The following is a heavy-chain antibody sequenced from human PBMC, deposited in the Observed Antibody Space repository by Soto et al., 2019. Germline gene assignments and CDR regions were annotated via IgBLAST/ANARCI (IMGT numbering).Heavy chain of an antibody. Sequence: QVQLVQSGAEVKKPGSSVKVSCKASGGTFSSYAISWVRQAPGQGLEWMGGIIPIFGTANYAQKFQGRVTITADESTSTAYMELSRLRSEATAVYYCARGGRRDYGETDAFDIWGQGTMVTVSS. D-gene: IGHD3-16*01. CDR1: GGTFSSYA. CDR3: ARGGRRDYGETDAFDI. J-gene: IGHJ3*02. V-gene: IGHV1-69*01. CDR2: IIPIFGTA.